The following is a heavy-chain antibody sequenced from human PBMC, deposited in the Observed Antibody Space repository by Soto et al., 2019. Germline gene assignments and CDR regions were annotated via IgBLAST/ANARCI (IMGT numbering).Heavy chain of an antibody. CDR1: GFTFSKYG. V-gene: IGHV3-33*01. CDR3: ASEGGVSTIYGLDV. CDR2: IWYDGNTK. J-gene: IGHJ6*02. Sequence: QVVLVESGGGVVQPGRSLRLSCDASGFTFSKYGMHWVRQAPGQGLEWVALIWYDGNTKYYADSVKGRFTISRDNSGNKVYLQMTSLRAGDTAVYFCASEGGVSTIYGLDVWGQGTTVIVSS. D-gene: IGHD2-8*01.